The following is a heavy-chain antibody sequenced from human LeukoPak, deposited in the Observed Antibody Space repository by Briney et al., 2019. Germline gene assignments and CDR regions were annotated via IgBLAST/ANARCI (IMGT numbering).Heavy chain of an antibody. CDR2: IYYSGST. V-gene: IGHV4-59*07. J-gene: IGHJ3*02. Sequence: SDTLSLTCTVSGGSISRYYWSWIRQPPGKGLEWIGYIYYSGSTHYNPSLKSRVTISVDTSKNQFSLKLSSVTAADTAVYYCARGQGAFDIWGQGTMVTVSS. CDR1: GGSISRYY. CDR3: ARGQGAFDI.